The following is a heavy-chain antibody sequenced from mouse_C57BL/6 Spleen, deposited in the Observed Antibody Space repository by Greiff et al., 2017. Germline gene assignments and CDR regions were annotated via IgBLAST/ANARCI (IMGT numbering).Heavy chain of an antibody. Sequence: QVQLKQSGAELVKPGASVKMSCKASGYTFTSYWITWVKQRPGQGLEWIGDIYPGSGSTNYNEKFKSKATLTVDTSSSTAYMQLSSLTSEDSAVYYCARWNENFDYWGQGTTLTVSS. J-gene: IGHJ2*01. CDR3: ARWNENFDY. CDR2: IYPGSGST. CDR1: GYTFTSYW. V-gene: IGHV1-55*01.